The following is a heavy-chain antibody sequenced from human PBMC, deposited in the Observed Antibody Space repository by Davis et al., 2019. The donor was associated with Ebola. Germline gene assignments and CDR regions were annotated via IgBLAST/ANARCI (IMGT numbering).Heavy chain of an antibody. CDR2: IYHSGST. Sequence: MPSETLSLTCAVSGGSISSSNWWSWVRQPPGKGLEWIGEIYHSGSTNYNPSLKSRLTISGDTSKNQLYLDLSSVTAADTAVYYCTRGDGYNARHDYWGPGTLVTVSS. V-gene: IGHV4-4*02. CDR1: GGSISSSNW. D-gene: IGHD5-24*01. J-gene: IGHJ4*02. CDR3: TRGDGYNARHDY.